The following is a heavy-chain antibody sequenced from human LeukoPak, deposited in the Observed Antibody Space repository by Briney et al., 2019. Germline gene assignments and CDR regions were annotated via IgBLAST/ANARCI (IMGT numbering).Heavy chain of an antibody. V-gene: IGHV4-34*01. CDR3: ARAGRGQLWLPYWYFDL. CDR2: INHSGST. J-gene: IGHJ2*01. D-gene: IGHD5-18*01. Sequence: SETLSLTCAVYGGSFSGYYWSWIRQPPGKGLEWIGEINHSGSTDYNPSLKSRVTISVDTSKNQFSLKLSSVTAADTAVCYCARAGRGQLWLPYWYFDLWGRGTLVTVSS. CDR1: GGSFSGYY.